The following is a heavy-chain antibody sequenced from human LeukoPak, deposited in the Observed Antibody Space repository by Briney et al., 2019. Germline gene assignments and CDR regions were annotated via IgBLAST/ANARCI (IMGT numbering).Heavy chain of an antibody. D-gene: IGHD6-19*01. J-gene: IGHJ5*02. CDR1: GFTFSSYE. Sequence: GGSLRLSCAASGFTFSSYEMNWVRQAPGKGLEWVSYISSSGSTIYYADSVKGRFTISRDNAKNSLYLQMNSLRAEDTAVYYCAKDYSSGWYESWFDPWGQGTLVAVSS. CDR2: ISSSGSTI. V-gene: IGHV3-48*03. CDR3: AKDYSSGWYESWFDP.